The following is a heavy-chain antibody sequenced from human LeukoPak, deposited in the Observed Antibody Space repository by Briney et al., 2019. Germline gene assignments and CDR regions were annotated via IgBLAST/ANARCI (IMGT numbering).Heavy chain of an antibody. D-gene: IGHD6-19*01. CDR3: VRRGDASSGWGDHDF. CDR1: GFTFNSYA. Sequence: GGSLRLSCAASGFTFNSYAMYWVRQAPGKGLEWISGIFGSGGSPHYADSVKGRFTISRDNSKNMVHLQMNSLTGEDTALYYCVRRGDASSGWGDHDFWGQGALVTVSS. CDR2: IFGSGGSP. J-gene: IGHJ4*02. V-gene: IGHV3-23*01.